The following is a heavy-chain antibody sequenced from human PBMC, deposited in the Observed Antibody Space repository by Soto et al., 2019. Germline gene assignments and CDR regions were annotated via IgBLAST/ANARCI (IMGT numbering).Heavy chain of an antibody. D-gene: IGHD3-10*01. CDR1: GGSISSYY. J-gene: IGHJ4*02. CDR2: IYYSGST. CDR3: ARVYGSGSKYFDY. Sequence: SETLSLTCTVSGGSISSYYWSWIRQPPGKGLEWIGYIYYSGSTNYNPSLKSRVTISVDTSKNQFSLKLSSVTAADTAVYYCARVYGSGSKYFDYWGQGTLVTVSS. V-gene: IGHV4-59*12.